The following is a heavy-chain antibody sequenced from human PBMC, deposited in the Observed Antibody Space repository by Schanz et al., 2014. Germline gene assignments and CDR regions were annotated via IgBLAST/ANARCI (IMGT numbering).Heavy chain of an antibody. CDR2: IEFSGGTT. V-gene: IGHV3-23*01. Sequence: EAQLLESGGGLVQPGGSLRLSCAASGFNFKAYAMSWVRQAPGKGLEWVSGIEFSGGTTYYADSVKGRFTISRDNSKNTLYLQMNSLRAEDTAVYYCVRFPDKWDFGDPSQQWGQGTLVTVSS. CDR3: VRFPDKWDFGDPSQQ. J-gene: IGHJ1*01. D-gene: IGHD3-10*01. CDR1: GFNFKAYA.